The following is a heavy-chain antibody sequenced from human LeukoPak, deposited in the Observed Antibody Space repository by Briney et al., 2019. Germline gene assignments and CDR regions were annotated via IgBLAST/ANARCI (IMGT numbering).Heavy chain of an antibody. CDR1: GGSFSGYY. J-gene: IGHJ4*02. CDR2: INHSGST. V-gene: IGHV4-34*01. D-gene: IGHD3-22*01. CDR3: ARGLNYDKRAVYFDY. Sequence: SETLSLTCAVYGGSFSGYYWSWIRQPPGKGLEWIGEINHSGSTNYNPSLKSRVTISVDTSKNQFSLKLSSVTAADTAVYYCARGLNYDKRAVYFDYWGQGTLVTVSS.